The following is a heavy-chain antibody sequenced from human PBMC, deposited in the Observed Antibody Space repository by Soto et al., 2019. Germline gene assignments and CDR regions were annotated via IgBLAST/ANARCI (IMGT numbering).Heavy chain of an antibody. J-gene: IGHJ6*02. V-gene: IGHV3-11*04. CDR3: ARGGSLRGVNV. CDR1: GFTFSPFY. Sequence: PGGSLRLSCAAYGFTFSPFYMSWVRQAPGKGLAWVAYISGTVPSMKYADAVRGRFTSSRDNAKNSVYLEMNSLSDDDTVVYYCARGGSLRGVNVWGQGTTVTVSS. CDR2: ISGTVPSM. D-gene: IGHD6-13*01.